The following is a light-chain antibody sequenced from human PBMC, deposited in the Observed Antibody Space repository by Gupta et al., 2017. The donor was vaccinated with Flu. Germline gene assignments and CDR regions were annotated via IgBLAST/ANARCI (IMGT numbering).Light chain of an antibody. CDR1: QSVGTY. Sequence: IVLTQSPATLSLSPGERSTLSCRASQSVGTYLAWYQQKPGQTPRLLIYDASNRDTGIPARFCGSGCGKDLSLTSSSREPEDFAVYYCQKHSDWPPCTFGQGTTVEI. V-gene: IGKV3-11*01. CDR3: QKHSDWPPCT. J-gene: IGKJ2*02. CDR2: DAS.